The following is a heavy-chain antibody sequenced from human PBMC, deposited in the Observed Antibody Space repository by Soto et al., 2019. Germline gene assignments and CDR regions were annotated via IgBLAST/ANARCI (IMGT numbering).Heavy chain of an antibody. CDR3: ARPYGSGSSLIYFDY. D-gene: IGHD3-10*01. Sequence: GGSLRLSCAASGFTFSSYSMNWVRQAPGKGLEWVSSISSSSSYIYYADSVKGRFTISRDNAKNSLYLQMNSLRAEDTAVYYCARPYGSGSSLIYFDYWGQGTLVTVSS. V-gene: IGHV3-21*01. CDR1: GFTFSSYS. J-gene: IGHJ4*02. CDR2: ISSSSSYI.